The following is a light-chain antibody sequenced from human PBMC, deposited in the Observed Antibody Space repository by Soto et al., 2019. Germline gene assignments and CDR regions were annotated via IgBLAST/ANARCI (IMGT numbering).Light chain of an antibody. CDR1: QSVGSNF. CDR2: GAS. V-gene: IGKV3-20*01. J-gene: IGKJ4*01. Sequence: EIVLTQSPGTLSLSPGERATLSCRASQSVGSNFLAWYQQKPGQAPRLLIYGASSRAPGIPDRFSGSGSGTDFTLTISRLEPEDFAVYYCQQFGRTFGGGTKVEIK. CDR3: QQFGRT.